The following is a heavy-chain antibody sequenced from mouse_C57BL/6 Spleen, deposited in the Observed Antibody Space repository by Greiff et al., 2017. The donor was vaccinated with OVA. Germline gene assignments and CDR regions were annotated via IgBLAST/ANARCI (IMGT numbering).Heavy chain of an antibody. CDR3: TRTGYWRYFDV. Sequence: QVQLKQSGAELVRPGASVTLSCKASGYTFTDYEMHWVKQTPVHGLEWIGAIDPETGGTAYNQKFKGKAILTADKSSSTAYMELRSLTSEDSAVYYCTRTGYWRYFDVWGTGTTVTVSS. CDR1: GYTFTDYE. J-gene: IGHJ1*03. CDR2: IDPETGGT. V-gene: IGHV1-15*01. D-gene: IGHD2-3*01.